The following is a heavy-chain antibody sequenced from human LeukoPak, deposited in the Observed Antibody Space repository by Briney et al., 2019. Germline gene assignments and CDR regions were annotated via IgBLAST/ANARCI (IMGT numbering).Heavy chain of an antibody. CDR2: IYYSGST. Sequence: PSETLSLTCTVSGGSISNYWSWIRQPPGKGLEWIGYIYYSGSTNYNPSLKSRVTISVDTSKNQFSLKLSSVTAADTAVYYCARAKYYYDSSGYYYLYYFDYWGQGTLVTASS. CDR3: ARAKYYYDSSGYYYLYYFDY. CDR1: GGSISNY. D-gene: IGHD3-22*01. J-gene: IGHJ4*02. V-gene: IGHV4-59*01.